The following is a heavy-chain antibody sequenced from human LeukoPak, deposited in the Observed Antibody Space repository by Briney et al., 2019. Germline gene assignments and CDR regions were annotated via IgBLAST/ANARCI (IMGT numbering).Heavy chain of an antibody. J-gene: IGHJ3*02. CDR1: GFTFNNYA. Sequence: GGSLRLSCAASGFTFNNYALTWVRQTPGKGLECVSAISGDGVSPYYADSVKGRFTISRDNSKNTLYLQMNSLRAEDTAVYYCAKDRSYNDAFDIWGQGTMVTVSS. V-gene: IGHV3-23*01. D-gene: IGHD1-26*01. CDR2: ISGDGVSP. CDR3: AKDRSYNDAFDI.